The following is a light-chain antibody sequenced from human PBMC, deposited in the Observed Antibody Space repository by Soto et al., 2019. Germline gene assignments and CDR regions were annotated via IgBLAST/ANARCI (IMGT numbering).Light chain of an antibody. Sequence: EIVMTQSPATLYVSPGESATLSCRASQDINNNLAWYQQKPGQTPRLLIYAASIRATGVPARFSGSGSGTAFTLTISSLQSEDFALYYCQQCDNWPLITFGQGTRLENK. CDR1: QDINNN. J-gene: IGKJ5*01. V-gene: IGKV3-15*01. CDR2: AAS. CDR3: QQCDNWPLIT.